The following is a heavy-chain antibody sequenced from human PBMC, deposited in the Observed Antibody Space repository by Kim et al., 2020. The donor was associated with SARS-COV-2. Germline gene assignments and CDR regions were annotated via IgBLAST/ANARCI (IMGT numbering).Heavy chain of an antibody. CDR2: IYYSGST. CDR1: GGSISSSSYY. Sequence: SETLSLTCTVSGGSISSSSYYWGWIRQPPGKGLEWIGSIYYSGSTYYNPSLKSRVTISVDTSKNQFSLKLSSVTAADTAVYYCARHFSGSLPLFQYYYGSGKSAFDIWGQGTMVTVSS. CDR3: ARHFSGSLPLFQYYYGSGKSAFDI. D-gene: IGHD3-10*01. V-gene: IGHV4-39*01. J-gene: IGHJ3*02.